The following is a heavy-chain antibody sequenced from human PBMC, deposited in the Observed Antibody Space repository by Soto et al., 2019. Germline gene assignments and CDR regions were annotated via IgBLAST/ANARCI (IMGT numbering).Heavy chain of an antibody. CDR3: ARHLSSGWPHLLLLPYFDY. D-gene: IGHD6-19*01. Sequence: QLQLQESGPGLVKPSETLSLTCPVSGGSISSSSYYWGWIRQPPGKGLEWIGSIYYSGRTYYNPSLKSRVTVSDDTSKNQFSLKLSSVTAADTAVYYCARHLSSGWPHLLLLPYFDYWGQGTLVTVSS. V-gene: IGHV4-39*01. CDR2: IYYSGRT. CDR1: GGSISSSSYY. J-gene: IGHJ4*02.